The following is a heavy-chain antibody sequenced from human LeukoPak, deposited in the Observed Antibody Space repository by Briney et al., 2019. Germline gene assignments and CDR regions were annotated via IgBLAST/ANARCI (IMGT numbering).Heavy chain of an antibody. V-gene: IGHV4-34*01. CDR3: ARAPLTTEGANWFDP. J-gene: IGHJ5*02. Sequence: SETLSLTCAVYGGSFSGYYWSWIRQPPGKGLEWIGYIYYSGTTYYNPSLKSRVTISVDTSKDQFSLKLSSVTTADTAVYYCARAPLTTEGANWFDPWGQGTLVTVSS. D-gene: IGHD4-11*01. CDR2: IYYSGTT. CDR1: GGSFSGYY.